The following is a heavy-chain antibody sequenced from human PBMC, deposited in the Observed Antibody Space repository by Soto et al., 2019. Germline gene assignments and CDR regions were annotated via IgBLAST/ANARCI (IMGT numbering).Heavy chain of an antibody. J-gene: IGHJ4*02. CDR3: AKYGYGDFVFVC. CDR2: IYYSGTT. D-gene: IGHD4-17*01. V-gene: IGHV4-39*01. CDR1: GGSIRSTTHY. Sequence: SETLSLTCTVSGGSIRSTTHYWGWIRQPPGKGLEWIANIYYSGTTYYNPSLKSRVTVSIDTSENQFSLKLSSVTAADTAFYYCAKYGYGDFVFVCWGQGTLVTVSS.